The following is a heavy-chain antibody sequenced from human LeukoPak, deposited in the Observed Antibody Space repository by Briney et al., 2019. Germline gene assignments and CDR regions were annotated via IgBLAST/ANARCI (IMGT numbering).Heavy chain of an antibody. CDR1: GGSISSYY. J-gene: IGHJ4*02. V-gene: IGHV4-59*01. CDR2: IYYSGTT. CDR3: ARGVYIAAAQYGY. Sequence: SETLSLTCTVSGGSISSYYWSWIRQPPGKGPEWIGYIYYSGTTNYNPSLKSRVTISVDTSKNQFSLKLSSVTAADTAVYYCARGVYIAAAQYGYWGQGTLVTVSS. D-gene: IGHD6-13*01.